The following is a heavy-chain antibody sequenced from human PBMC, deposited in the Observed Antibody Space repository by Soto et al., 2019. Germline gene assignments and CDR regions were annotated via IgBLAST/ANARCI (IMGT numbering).Heavy chain of an antibody. Sequence: EVQLVESGGGLVQPGGSLRLSCAASGFTFSSYNMNWVRQAPGKGLEWVSYISSSSSTIYYADSVKGRFTISRDNAKNSLYLQMNSLRDETTTVYCCGREGGLLNWFDPWGQGTLVTVSS. CDR3: GREGGLLNWFDP. D-gene: IGHD6-25*01. CDR1: GFTFSSYN. CDR2: ISSSSSTI. J-gene: IGHJ5*02. V-gene: IGHV3-48*02.